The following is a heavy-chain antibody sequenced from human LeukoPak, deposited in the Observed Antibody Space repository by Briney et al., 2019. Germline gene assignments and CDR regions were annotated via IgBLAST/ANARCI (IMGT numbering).Heavy chain of an antibody. CDR2: ISYDGSNK. V-gene: IGHV3-30*04. Sequence: AGGSLRLSCAASGFTFSSYAMHWVRQAPGKVLEWVAVISYDGSNKYYADSVKGRFTISRDNSKNTLYLQMKSLRAEDTAVYYCAKGGGYEAQYYYYYLDVWGKGTTVTISS. CDR1: GFTFSSYA. CDR3: AKGGGYEAQYYYYYLDV. D-gene: IGHD5-12*01. J-gene: IGHJ6*03.